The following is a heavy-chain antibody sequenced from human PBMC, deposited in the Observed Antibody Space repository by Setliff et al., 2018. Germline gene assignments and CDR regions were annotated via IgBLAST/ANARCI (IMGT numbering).Heavy chain of an antibody. CDR1: GGSISSSY. CDR3: ARAAKYDSSGYYGFWFDP. J-gene: IGHJ5*02. D-gene: IGHD3-22*01. CDR2: IYSSGSS. V-gene: IGHV4-59*01. Sequence: SETLSLTCSVSGGSISSSYWTWIRQPPGKGLEWIGYIYSSGSSNYNPSLKSRVTISVDTSKNQFSLRLSSVTAADTAVYYCARAAKYDSSGYYGFWFDPWGHGKLVTVSS.